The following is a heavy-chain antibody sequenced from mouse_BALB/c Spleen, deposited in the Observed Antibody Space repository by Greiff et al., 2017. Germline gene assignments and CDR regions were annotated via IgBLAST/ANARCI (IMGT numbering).Heavy chain of an antibody. J-gene: IGHJ4*01. CDR3: ARRLTGPFYAMDY. CDR2: IDTSDSYT. V-gene: IGHV1-69*02. CDR1: GYNFTSYW. Sequence: VQLQQPGAELVKPGTSVKLSCKASGYNFTSYWINWVKLRPGQGLEWIGAIDTSDSYTSYNQKFKGKATLTVDESSSTAYMQLSSLTSEDSAVYYCARRLTGPFYAMDYWGQGTSVTVSS. D-gene: IGHD4-1*01.